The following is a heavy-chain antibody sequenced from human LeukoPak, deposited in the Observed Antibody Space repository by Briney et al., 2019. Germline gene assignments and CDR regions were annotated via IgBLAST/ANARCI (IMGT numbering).Heavy chain of an antibody. CDR3: ARDGEYGTGSYYRGSFDY. CDR2: IHPRSGDT. V-gene: IGHV1-2*02. CDR1: GYTFTGQY. Sequence: ASVKVSCKASGYTFTGQYLHWVRQAPGQGLEWMGWIHPRSGDTRYAQKFQGRVTMARDTSISTVYMDLSSLGSDDTAVYYCARDGEYGTGSYYRGSFDYWGQGILVTVSS. D-gene: IGHD3-10*01. J-gene: IGHJ4*02.